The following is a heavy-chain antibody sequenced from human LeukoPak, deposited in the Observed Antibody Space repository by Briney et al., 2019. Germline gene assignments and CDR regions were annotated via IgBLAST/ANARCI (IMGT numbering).Heavy chain of an antibody. V-gene: IGHV4-59*01. CDR3: ARGYGGYYYGVDY. J-gene: IGHJ4*02. Sequence: SETLSLTCTVSGGSISSYYWSWIRQPPGKGLGWIGYIYYSGSTNYNPSLKSRVTISVDTSKNQFSLKLSSVTAADTAVYYCARGYGGYYYGVDYWGQGTLVTVSS. CDR2: IYYSGST. CDR1: GGSISSYY. D-gene: IGHD3-22*01.